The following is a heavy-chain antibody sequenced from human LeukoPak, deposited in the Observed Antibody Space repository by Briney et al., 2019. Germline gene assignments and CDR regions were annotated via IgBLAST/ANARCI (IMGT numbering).Heavy chain of an antibody. J-gene: IGHJ5*02. V-gene: IGHV3-30*04. D-gene: IGHD2-21*01. CDR2: ISYDGRDK. CDR1: GFPFSSHA. Sequence: GGSLPLSCAASGFPFSSHALHWVRPAQGKGLEGVADISYDGRDKYYADSAKGRFTISRDNSKSMLYLQMNSLRAEDTAVYYCARVYCGRTTCDPWLDPWGQGTLVTVSS. CDR3: ARVYCGRTTCDPWLDP.